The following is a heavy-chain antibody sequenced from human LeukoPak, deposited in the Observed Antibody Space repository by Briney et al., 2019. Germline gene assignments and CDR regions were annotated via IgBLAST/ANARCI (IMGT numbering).Heavy chain of an antibody. D-gene: IGHD6-6*01. CDR3: ARDHEVSSSSFDY. Sequence: SETLSLTCTVSRGSVNSNSYYWGWIRQPPGKRLEWIGTIYYSGNTYYNPSLESRVTISVDTSKNQFSLKLTSVTAADTAVYYCARDHEVSSSSFDYWGQGTLVTVSS. J-gene: IGHJ4*02. CDR2: IYYSGNT. CDR1: RGSVNSNSYY. V-gene: IGHV4-39*07.